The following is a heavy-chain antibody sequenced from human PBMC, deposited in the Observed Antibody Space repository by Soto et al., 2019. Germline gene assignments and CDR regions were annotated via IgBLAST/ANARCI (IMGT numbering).Heavy chain of an antibody. Sequence: SETLSLTCSVSGGSISSGGDYWSWIRQHPGKGLEWIGHIYNSGSSYYNPSLKSRVIISVDTSKNQLSMKLSSVTAADTAVYYCARMSSSGWFYFDYWGQGTLVTVSS. J-gene: IGHJ4*02. V-gene: IGHV4-31*03. CDR1: GGSISSGGDY. CDR3: ARMSSSGWFYFDY. CDR2: IYNSGSS. D-gene: IGHD6-13*01.